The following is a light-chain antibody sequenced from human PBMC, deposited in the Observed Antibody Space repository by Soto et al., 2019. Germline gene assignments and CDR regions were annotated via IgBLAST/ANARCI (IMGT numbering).Light chain of an antibody. CDR1: QSVSSIY. J-gene: IGKJ1*01. V-gene: IGKV3-20*01. CDR2: GAS. CDR3: HQYGSSRWT. Sequence: EIVWTQSPGTLSLSPGERATLSCRASQSVSSIYLAWYQQKPGQAPRLLIYGASSRATGIPDRFSGSGSGTDFTLTISRLEPQDFAVYYCHQYGSSRWTFGQGTKVEI.